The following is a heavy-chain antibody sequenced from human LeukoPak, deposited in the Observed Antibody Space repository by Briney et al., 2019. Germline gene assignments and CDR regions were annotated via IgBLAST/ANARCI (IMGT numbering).Heavy chain of an antibody. D-gene: IGHD3/OR15-3a*01. J-gene: IGHJ2*01. CDR2: IYYTGST. Sequence: PSETLSLTCAVSGGSISSGSYYWGRIRQPPGKGLEWIGSIYYTGSTYYNPSLKSRVTISVDTSKNQFSLNLSSVTAADTAVYCCARLDWSNWCFDLLGRGTLVIVSS. V-gene: IGHV4-39*01. CDR1: GGSISSGSYY. CDR3: ARLDWSNWCFDL.